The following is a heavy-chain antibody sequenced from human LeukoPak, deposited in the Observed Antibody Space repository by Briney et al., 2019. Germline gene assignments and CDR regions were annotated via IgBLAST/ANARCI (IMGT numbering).Heavy chain of an antibody. CDR1: GGSISRSSYY. V-gene: IGHV4-39*07. D-gene: IGHD3-10*01. Sequence: PSETLSLTCTVSGGSISRSSYYWGWIRQPPGKGLEWIGSIFYSGSTYYNPSLKSRVTISVDTSNNQFSLKLSSVTAADTAVYYCAREGYGSGSSDWGQGTLVTVSS. CDR3: AREGYGSGSSD. J-gene: IGHJ4*02. CDR2: IFYSGST.